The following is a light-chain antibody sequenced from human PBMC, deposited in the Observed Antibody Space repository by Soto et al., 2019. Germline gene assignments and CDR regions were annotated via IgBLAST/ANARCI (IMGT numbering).Light chain of an antibody. V-gene: IGKV3-15*01. Sequence: EVVMTQSPATLSVSPGERATLSCRASETVATNLAWYQQKPGQAPRVLISGASTRAAGISDRFRGSGSGTEFTLTFSSLRSEDSAIYYCQQYFEWPPMTFGQGTKVEI. CDR3: QQYFEWPPMT. J-gene: IGKJ1*01. CDR1: ETVATN. CDR2: GAS.